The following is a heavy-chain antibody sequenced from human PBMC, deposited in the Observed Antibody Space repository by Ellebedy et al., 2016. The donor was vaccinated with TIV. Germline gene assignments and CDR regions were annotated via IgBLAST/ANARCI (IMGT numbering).Heavy chain of an antibody. D-gene: IGHD2-15*01. CDR2: ISYSGDLM. V-gene: IGHV3-11*04. J-gene: IGHJ4*02. Sequence: PGGSLRLSCAASGFTFSGYYMSWFRQAPGKGPEWVSYISYSGDLMYYADSVKGRFTISRDNAKNSLYLQMNSLRAEDTAVYYCARDREAGPNGSWGQGTLVTVSS. CDR1: GFTFSGYY. CDR3: ARDREAGPNGS.